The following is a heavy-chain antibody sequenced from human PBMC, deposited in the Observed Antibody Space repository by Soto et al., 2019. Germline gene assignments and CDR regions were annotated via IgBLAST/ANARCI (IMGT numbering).Heavy chain of an antibody. Sequence: ASVKVSCKASGYTFTSYYLHWVRQAPGQGLEWMGIINPSGGSTSYAQKFQGRVTMTRDTSTSTVYMELSSLRSEDTAVYYCAREGADCSSTSCYAPRWFDPWGQGTLVTVSS. D-gene: IGHD2-2*01. CDR2: INPSGGST. V-gene: IGHV1-46*03. CDR3: AREGADCSSTSCYAPRWFDP. CDR1: GYTFTSYY. J-gene: IGHJ5*02.